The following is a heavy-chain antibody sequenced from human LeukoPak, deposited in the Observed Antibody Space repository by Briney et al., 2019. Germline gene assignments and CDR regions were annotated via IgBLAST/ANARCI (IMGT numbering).Heavy chain of an antibody. V-gene: IGHV1-2*06. CDR2: INPNSGGT. J-gene: IGHJ4*02. CDR3: ARGHLAVPAAMSLY. Sequence: GASVKVSCXASGYTFTGYYMHWVRQAPGQGLEWMGRINPNSGGTNYAQKFQGRVTMTRDTSISTAYMELSRLRSDDTAVYYCARGHLAVPAAMSLYWGQGTLVTVSS. CDR1: GYTFTGYY. D-gene: IGHD2-2*01.